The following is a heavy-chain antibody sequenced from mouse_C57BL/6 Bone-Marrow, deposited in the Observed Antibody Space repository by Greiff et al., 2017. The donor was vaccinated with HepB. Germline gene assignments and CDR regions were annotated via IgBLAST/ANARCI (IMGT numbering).Heavy chain of an antibody. Sequence: VQLQESGAELVKPGATVKLSCKASGYTFTSYWMHWVKQRPGQGLEWIGMIHPNSGSTNYNEKFKSKATLTVDKSSSTAYMQLSSLTSEDSAVYYCARRKIYYGNYYYFDYWGQGTTLTVSS. D-gene: IGHD2-1*01. CDR3: ARRKIYYGNYYYFDY. V-gene: IGHV1-64*01. CDR2: IHPNSGST. CDR1: GYTFTSYW. J-gene: IGHJ2*01.